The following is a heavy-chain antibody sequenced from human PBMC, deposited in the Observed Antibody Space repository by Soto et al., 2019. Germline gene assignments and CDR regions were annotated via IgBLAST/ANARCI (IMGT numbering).Heavy chain of an antibody. CDR3: ASVPVTTSNYYYYMAV. CDR2: MNPNSGNT. V-gene: IGHV1-8*01. J-gene: IGHJ6*03. CDR1: GYTFTSYE. Sequence: ASVKVSCKASGYTFTSYEINWVRQATGQGLEWMGWMNPNSGNTGYAQKFQGRVTMTRNTSISTAYMELSSLRSEDTAVYYCASVPVTTSNYYYYMAVWGKGTTVTVSS. D-gene: IGHD4-17*01.